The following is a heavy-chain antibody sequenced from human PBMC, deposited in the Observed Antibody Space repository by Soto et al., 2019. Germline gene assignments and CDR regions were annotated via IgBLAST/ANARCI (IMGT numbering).Heavy chain of an antibody. CDR2: IIPIFGST. D-gene: IGHD3-3*01. Sequence: QVQLVQSGAEVRKPGSSVKVSCKASGGTFSNSAITWVRQAPGQGREWVGGIIPIFGSTNYAQKFQGRFTINSDESTSTAYMELSSLTSEDTAVYYCARDGDLRSDFWSGPLGGGWFDPWGQGTLVTVSS. CDR1: GGTFSNSA. J-gene: IGHJ5*02. V-gene: IGHV1-69*05. CDR3: ARDGDLRSDFWSGPLGGGWFDP.